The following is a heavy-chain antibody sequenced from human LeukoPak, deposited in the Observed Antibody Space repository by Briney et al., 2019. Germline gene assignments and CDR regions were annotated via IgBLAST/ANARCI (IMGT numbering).Heavy chain of an antibody. CDR1: GFTFDDYT. CDR3: AKAHDYGEILSAFDI. Sequence: PGGSLRLSCAASGFTFDDYTMHLVRQAPGKGLEWVSLISWDGGSTYYADSVKGRFTISRDNSKNSLYLQMNSLRTEDTALYYCAKAHDYGEILSAFDIWGQGTMVTVSS. D-gene: IGHD4-17*01. J-gene: IGHJ3*02. V-gene: IGHV3-43*01. CDR2: ISWDGGST.